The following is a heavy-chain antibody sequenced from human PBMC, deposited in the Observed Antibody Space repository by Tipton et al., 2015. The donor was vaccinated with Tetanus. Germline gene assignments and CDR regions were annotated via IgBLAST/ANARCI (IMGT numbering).Heavy chain of an antibody. CDR3: AKTGRDYDY. D-gene: IGHD1-26*01. CDR1: GFSFNSSA. CDR2: IYSGGSST. Sequence: SLRLSCAASGFSFNSSAMHWVRQAPGKGLEWVSVIYSGGSSTYYADSVKGRFTISRDSSKNTLSLQMNSLRAEDTAVYYCAKTGRDYDYWGQGTLVTVSS. V-gene: IGHV3-23*03. J-gene: IGHJ4*02.